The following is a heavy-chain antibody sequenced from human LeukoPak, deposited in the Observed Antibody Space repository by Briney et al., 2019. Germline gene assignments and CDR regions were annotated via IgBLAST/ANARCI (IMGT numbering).Heavy chain of an antibody. CDR3: ARTGGTIDY. V-gene: IGHV4-30-4*01. CDR2: IYYSGST. D-gene: IGHD2-8*02. Sequence: SETLSLTCIVSGGSISSGDYYWSWIRQPPGKGLEWIGYIYYSGSTYYNPSLKSRVTISVDTSKNQFSLKLNSVTAADTAVYYCARTGGTIDYWGQGTLVTVSS. CDR1: GGSISSGDYY. J-gene: IGHJ4*02.